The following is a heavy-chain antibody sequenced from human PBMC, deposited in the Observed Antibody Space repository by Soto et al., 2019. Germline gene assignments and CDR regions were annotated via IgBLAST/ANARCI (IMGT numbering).Heavy chain of an antibody. Sequence: QVQLVESGGGLVKPGGSLRLSCAASGFTFSDYYMSWIRQAPGKGLEWVSYISSSGSTIYYADSVKGRFTISRDNAKNKWYQQMNSLIADDTAVYYYARAVAAAGSYYYYYYYMDVWGKGTTVTVSS. CDR3: ARAVAAAGSYYYYYYYMDV. D-gene: IGHD6-13*01. J-gene: IGHJ6*03. V-gene: IGHV3-11*01. CDR1: GFTFSDYY. CDR2: ISSSGSTI.